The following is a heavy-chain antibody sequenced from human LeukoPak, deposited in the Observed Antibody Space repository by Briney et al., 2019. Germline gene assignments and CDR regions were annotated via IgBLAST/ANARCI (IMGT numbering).Heavy chain of an antibody. Sequence: GGSLRLSCAASGFTFSGSAMHWVRQASGKGLEWVGRIRSKANSYATAYAASVKGRFTISRDDSKNTAYLQMNSLKTEDTAVYYCAKPVLSGSWVDTFDIWGQGTMVTVSS. CDR1: GFTFSGSA. V-gene: IGHV3-73*01. D-gene: IGHD1-26*01. CDR2: IRSKANSYAT. J-gene: IGHJ3*02. CDR3: AKPVLSGSWVDTFDI.